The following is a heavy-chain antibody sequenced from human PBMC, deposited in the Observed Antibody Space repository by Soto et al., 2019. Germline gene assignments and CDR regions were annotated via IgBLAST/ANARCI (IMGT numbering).Heavy chain of an antibody. CDR3: ARAGEPDYFDY. CDR2: IIPTFDTA. CDR1: GGTFSSYA. J-gene: IGHJ4*02. Sequence: QVQLVQSGAEVKKPGSSVKVSCKASGGTFSSYAISWVRQAPGQGLEWMGWIIPTFDTANYAQKFQGRVTITVDESTSTANTERSSLRAEDTAVYYLARAGEPDYFDYWGQGTLVTVSS. D-gene: IGHD3-10*01. V-gene: IGHV1-69*01.